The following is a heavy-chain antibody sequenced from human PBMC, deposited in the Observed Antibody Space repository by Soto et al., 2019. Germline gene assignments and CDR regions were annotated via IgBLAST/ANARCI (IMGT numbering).Heavy chain of an antibody. Sequence: GGSLRLSCAAAGFTFRNYAMSWVRQAPGKGLEWVSAISRSGGTSYYADSVKGRFTISRDNAKNTLYLQMDNLRAEDTAVYYCARGDCSAAGCYIHYYYGMDVWGQGTTVTVSS. V-gene: IGHV3-23*01. CDR3: ARGDCSAAGCYIHYYYGMDV. J-gene: IGHJ6*02. D-gene: IGHD2-2*02. CDR1: GFTFRNYA. CDR2: ISRSGGTS.